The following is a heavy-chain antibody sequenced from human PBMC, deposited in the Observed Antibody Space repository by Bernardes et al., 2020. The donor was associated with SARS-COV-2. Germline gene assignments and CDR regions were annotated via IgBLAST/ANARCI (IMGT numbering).Heavy chain of an antibody. CDR1: GYTFTGYY. Sequence: ASVKVSCKASGYTFTGYYMHWVRQAPGQGLEWMGWINPHRGGTNYAQKFQGWVTMTRDTSISTAYMELSRLRSDDTAVYYCARGYCSSTSCYGYFDLWGRGTLVTVSS. CDR3: ARGYCSSTSCYGYFDL. CDR2: INPHRGGT. D-gene: IGHD2-2*01. J-gene: IGHJ2*01. V-gene: IGHV1-2*04.